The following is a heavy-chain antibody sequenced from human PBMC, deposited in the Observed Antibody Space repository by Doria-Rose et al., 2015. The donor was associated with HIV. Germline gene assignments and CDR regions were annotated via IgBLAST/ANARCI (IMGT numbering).Heavy chain of an antibody. CDR2: IYSSGSP. D-gene: IGHD3-10*01. Sequence: VQLQESGPGLVKPAETLSLTCTVSGGSISSYYWNWIRQPPGKGLEWIGYIYSSGSPPNNPPLKSRVTISIDPSKNHSPLKLSSVTAADTAVYYCARFRPSRGIYYSLDVWGKGTTVTVSS. V-gene: IGHV4-4*09. J-gene: IGHJ6*03. CDR3: ARFRPSRGIYYSLDV. CDR1: GGSISSYY.